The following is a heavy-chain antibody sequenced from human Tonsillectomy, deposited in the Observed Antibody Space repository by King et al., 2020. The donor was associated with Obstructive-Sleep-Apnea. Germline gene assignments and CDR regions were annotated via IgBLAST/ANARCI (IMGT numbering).Heavy chain of an antibody. J-gene: IGHJ5*02. D-gene: IGHD1-1*01. CDR3: ARDTGTGRFVGWFDP. Sequence: QLQESGSGLVKPSQTLSLTCAGSGVSISSDDYSWGWIRQPPGEGLEWTGHSHFRWSTAYNQSPKSRNTLSMDWSTNQFSLKLSSVTPADTAVYYCARDTGTGRFVGWFDPWGQGTLVTVSS. V-gene: IGHV4-30-2*01. CDR2: SHFRWST. CDR1: GVSISSDDYS.